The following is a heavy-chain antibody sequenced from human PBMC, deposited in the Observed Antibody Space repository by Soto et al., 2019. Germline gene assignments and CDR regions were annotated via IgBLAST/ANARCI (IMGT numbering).Heavy chain of an antibody. V-gene: IGHV5-51*01. CDR2: IFPRDSDT. D-gene: IGHD6-19*01. Sequence: GESLKISCKVSGYTFTSYWIGWVRQVPGKGLEWMGIIFPRDSDTRYNPSFQGQVTISADRSINTAYLQWSSLKASDTAIYYCVRGYNSGWPINPYYFDYWGQGKLVTVSS. CDR3: VRGYNSGWPINPYYFDY. CDR1: GYTFTSYW. J-gene: IGHJ4*02.